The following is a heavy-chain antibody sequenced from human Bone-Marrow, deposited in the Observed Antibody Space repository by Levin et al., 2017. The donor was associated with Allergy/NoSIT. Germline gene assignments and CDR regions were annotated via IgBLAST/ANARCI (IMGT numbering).Heavy chain of an antibody. CDR3: ASGGYYYDSSGYYPPDC. CDR1: GFTVSSNY. J-gene: IGHJ4*02. D-gene: IGHD3-22*01. Sequence: GGSLRLSCAASGFTVSSNYMSWVRQAPGKGLEWVSVIYSGGSTYYADSVKGRFTISRDNSKNTLYLQMNSLRAEDTAVYYCASGGYYYDSSGYYPPDCWGQGTLVTVSS. CDR2: IYSGGST. V-gene: IGHV3-53*01.